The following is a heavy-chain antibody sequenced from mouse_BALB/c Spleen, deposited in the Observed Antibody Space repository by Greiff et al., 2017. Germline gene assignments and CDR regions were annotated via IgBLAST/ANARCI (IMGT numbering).Heavy chain of an antibody. CDR3: ARHQGYYGSSFYAMDY. Sequence: VQLQQSGGDLVKPGGSLKLSCAASGFTFSSYGMSWVRQTPDKRLEWVATISSGGSYTYYPDSVKGRFTISRDNAKNTLYLQMSSLKSEDTAMYYCARHQGYYGSSFYAMDYWGQGTSVTVSS. D-gene: IGHD1-1*01. J-gene: IGHJ4*01. CDR1: GFTFSSYG. V-gene: IGHV5-6*01. CDR2: ISSGGSYT.